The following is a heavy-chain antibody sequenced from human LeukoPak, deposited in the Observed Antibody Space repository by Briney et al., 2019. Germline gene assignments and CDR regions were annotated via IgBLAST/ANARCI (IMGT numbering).Heavy chain of an antibody. CDR1: GGSFSGYY. Sequence: KPSETLPLTCAVYGGSFSGYYWSWIRQPPGKGLEWIGYISYSGSTNYNPSLKSRVSISVDTSKNQFSLKLRSVTAADTAVYYCARGRGQWQPPNEFDYWGQGTLVTGSS. CDR2: ISYSGST. D-gene: IGHD6-19*01. J-gene: IGHJ4*02. CDR3: ARGRGQWQPPNEFDY. V-gene: IGHV4-59*01.